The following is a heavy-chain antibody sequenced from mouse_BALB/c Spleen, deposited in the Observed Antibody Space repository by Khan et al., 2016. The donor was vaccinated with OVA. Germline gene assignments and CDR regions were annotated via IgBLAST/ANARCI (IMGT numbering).Heavy chain of an antibody. V-gene: IGHV1S136*01. D-gene: IGHD4-1*01. J-gene: IGHJ2*01. CDR1: GYRFTSYI. Sequence: VQLKQSGPELVKPGTSVKMSCKASGYRFTSYIIHWVKQRPGQGLEWIGYINPYIGATKYNEKFKGKATLTSDKSSNTAYMELSSLTSEDSAVYYCARGNWQSYYFDYWGQGTTLTVSS. CDR2: INPYIGAT. CDR3: ARGNWQSYYFDY.